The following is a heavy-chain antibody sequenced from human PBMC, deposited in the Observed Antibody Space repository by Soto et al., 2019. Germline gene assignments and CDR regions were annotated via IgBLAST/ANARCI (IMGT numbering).Heavy chain of an antibody. Sequence: GGSLRLSCAASGFTFDDYAMHWVRKAPGKGLEWVSGISWNSGSIGYADSVKGRFTISRDNAKNSLYLQMNSLRAEDTALYYCAKGPSRSWYDPPHYWGQGTLVTVSS. J-gene: IGHJ4*02. CDR2: ISWNSGSI. V-gene: IGHV3-9*01. D-gene: IGHD6-13*01. CDR1: GFTFDDYA. CDR3: AKGPSRSWYDPPHY.